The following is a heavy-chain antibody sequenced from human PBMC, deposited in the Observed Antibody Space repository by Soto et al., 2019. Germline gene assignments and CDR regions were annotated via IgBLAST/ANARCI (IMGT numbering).Heavy chain of an antibody. V-gene: IGHV3-30*18. CDR1: GFTFSSYG. CDR3: AKAQGGGEYFQH. J-gene: IGHJ1*01. CDR2: ISYDGSNK. Sequence: GGSLRLSCAASGFTFSSYGMHWVRQAPGKGLEWVAVISYDGSNKYYADSVKGRFTISRDNSKNTLYLQMNSLRAEDTAVYHCAKAQGGGEYFQHWGQGTLVTVSS. D-gene: IGHD2-15*01.